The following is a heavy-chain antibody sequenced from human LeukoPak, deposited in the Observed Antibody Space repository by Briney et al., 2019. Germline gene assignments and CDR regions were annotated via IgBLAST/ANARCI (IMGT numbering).Heavy chain of an antibody. CDR1: GYTFTSYG. V-gene: IGHV1-18*01. CDR2: ISAYNGNT. Sequence: HWASVKVSCKASGYTFTSYGISWVRQAPGQGLEWMGWISAYNGNTNYAQKLQGRVTMTTDTSTSTAYMELRSLRSEDAAVYYCSGSYSRVDAFDIWGQGTMVTVSS. CDR3: SGSYSRVDAFDI. J-gene: IGHJ3*02. D-gene: IGHD3-10*01.